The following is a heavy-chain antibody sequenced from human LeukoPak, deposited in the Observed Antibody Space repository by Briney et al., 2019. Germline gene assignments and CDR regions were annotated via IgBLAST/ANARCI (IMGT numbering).Heavy chain of an antibody. CDR3: ASTPSDFTDF. D-gene: IGHD3/OR15-3a*01. CDR1: GFTFRSYW. CDR2: IKQDGSEQ. Sequence: PGGSLRHSCAASGFTFRSYWMSWVRQAPGKGLEWVANIKQDGSEQYYVDSVKGRFTISRDNAKSSLHLQMNSLRAEDTAVYYCASTPSDFTDFWGGGVLVTVSS. J-gene: IGHJ4*02. V-gene: IGHV3-7*02.